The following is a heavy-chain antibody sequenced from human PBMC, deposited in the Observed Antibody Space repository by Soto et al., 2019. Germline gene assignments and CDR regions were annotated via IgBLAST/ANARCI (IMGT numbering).Heavy chain of an antibody. CDR1: GGTFSSYT. CDR3: ARGVLTGYYTRPTGMDV. V-gene: IGHV1-69*02. CDR2: IIPILGIA. Sequence: QVQLVQSGAEVKKPGSSVKVSCKASGGTFSSYTISWVRQAPGQGLEWMGRIIPILGIANYAQKFQGRVTITADKSTSTAYMELSSLRSEDTAVYYCARGVLTGYYTRPTGMDVWGQGTTVTVSS. J-gene: IGHJ6*02. D-gene: IGHD3-9*01.